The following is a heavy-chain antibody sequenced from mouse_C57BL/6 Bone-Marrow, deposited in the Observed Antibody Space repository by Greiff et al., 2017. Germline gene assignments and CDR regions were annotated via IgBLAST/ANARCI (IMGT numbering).Heavy chain of an antibody. J-gene: IGHJ3*01. CDR3: ARDAGDYGPFAY. V-gene: IGHV7-1*01. D-gene: IGHD2-4*01. Sequence: EVKVVESGGGLVQSGRSLRLSCATSGFTFSDFYMEWVRQAPGKGLEWIAASRNKANDYTTEYSASVKGRFIVSRDTSQSILYLQMNALRAEDTAIYYCARDAGDYGPFAYWGQGTLVTVSA. CDR2: SRNKANDYTT. CDR1: GFTFSDFY.